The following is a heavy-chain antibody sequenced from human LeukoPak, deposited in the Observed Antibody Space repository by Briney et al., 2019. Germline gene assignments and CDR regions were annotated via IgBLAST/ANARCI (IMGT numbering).Heavy chain of an antibody. D-gene: IGHD1-14*01. CDR1: GYTFTSYW. J-gene: IGHJ4*02. CDR2: IYVDDSDT. CDR3: ARSASLGYNNGFDY. V-gene: IGHV5-51*01. Sequence: GESLKISCKGSGYTFTSYWIGWVRQMPGKGLEWMGMIYVDDSDTRYSPSLQGQVTISADKSTSAAYLQWSSLKASDTAIYYCARSASLGYNNGFDYWGQGTLVTVSS.